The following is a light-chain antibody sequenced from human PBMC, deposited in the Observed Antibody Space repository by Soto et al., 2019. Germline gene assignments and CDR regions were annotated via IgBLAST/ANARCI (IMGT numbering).Light chain of an antibody. J-gene: IGKJ1*01. CDR3: QQYSSYSAWT. V-gene: IGKV1-5*03. CDR1: QTISSW. CDR2: KAS. Sequence: DIQMTQSPSTLSGSVGDRVTITCGASQTISSWLAWYQQKPGKAPKLLIYKASNLESGVPSRFSGSGSGTEFTLTIRSLQPDDIATYYCQQYSSYSAWTFGEGTKVDIK.